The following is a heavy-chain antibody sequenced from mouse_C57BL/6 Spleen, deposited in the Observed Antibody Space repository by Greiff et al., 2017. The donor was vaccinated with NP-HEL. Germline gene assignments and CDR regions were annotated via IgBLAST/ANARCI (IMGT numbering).Heavy chain of an antibody. CDR1: GYSFTGYY. Sequence: EVQLQQSGPELVKPGASVKISCKASGYSFTGYYMNWVKQSPEKSLEWIGEINPSTGGTTYNQKFKAKATLTVDKSSSTAYMQLKSLTSADSAVYYSARYEDGNYDWYFDVWGTGTTVTVSS. J-gene: IGHJ1*03. D-gene: IGHD2-1*01. CDR3: ARYEDGNYDWYFDV. V-gene: IGHV1-42*01. CDR2: INPSTGGT.